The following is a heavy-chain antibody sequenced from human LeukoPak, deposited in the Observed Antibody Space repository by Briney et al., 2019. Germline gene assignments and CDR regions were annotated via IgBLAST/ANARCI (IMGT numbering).Heavy chain of an antibody. Sequence: ASVKVSCKVSGYTLTDLSMHWVRQAPGKGLEWMGGFDPEDGETIYAQKFQGRVTMTEDTSTDTAYMELSSLRSEDTAVYYCATDGGATRFLDYWGQGTLVTVSS. CDR1: GYTLTDLS. V-gene: IGHV1-24*01. CDR2: FDPEDGET. CDR3: ATDGGATRFLDY. J-gene: IGHJ4*02. D-gene: IGHD1-26*01.